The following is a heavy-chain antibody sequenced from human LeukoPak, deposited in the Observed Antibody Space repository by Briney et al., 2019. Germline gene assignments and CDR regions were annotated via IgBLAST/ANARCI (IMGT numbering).Heavy chain of an antibody. V-gene: IGHV4-59*01. Sequence: SETLSLTCTVSGGSISSYYWSWIRQPPGKGLEWIGYIYYRGSTNYNPSLKSRVTISVDTSKNQFSLKLSSVTAADTAVYYCAVRVGSSRSYYFDYWGQGTLVTVSS. CDR2: IYYRGST. CDR3: AVRVGSSRSYYFDY. J-gene: IGHJ4*02. CDR1: GGSISSYY. D-gene: IGHD1-26*01.